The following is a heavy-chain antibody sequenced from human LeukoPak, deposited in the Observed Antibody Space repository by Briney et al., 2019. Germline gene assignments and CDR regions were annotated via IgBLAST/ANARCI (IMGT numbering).Heavy chain of an antibody. CDR2: INPGGSEK. V-gene: IGHV3-7*01. J-gene: IGHJ4*02. CDR3: ATDGAYSTFDY. D-gene: IGHD2/OR15-2a*01. Sequence: PGGSLRLSCAASGFTFSTYWINWVRQAPGKGLESVASINPGGSEKYYVESVKGRFTISRDNAKNSLYLQMNRLRVEDTAVYYCATDGAYSTFDYWGQGTLVTVSS. CDR1: GFTFSTYW.